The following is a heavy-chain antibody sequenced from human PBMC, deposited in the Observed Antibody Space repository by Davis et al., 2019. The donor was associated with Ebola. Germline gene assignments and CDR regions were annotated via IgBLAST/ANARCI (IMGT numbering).Heavy chain of an antibody. V-gene: IGHV4-34*01. CDR3: ARTPQYSKYGSYFES. J-gene: IGHJ4*02. D-gene: IGHD2/OR15-2a*01. Sequence: SETLSLTCAVYGGSFSGYYWSWIRQPPGKGLEWIGEITHSGSTNYNPSLKSRVTISVDTSKNQFSLKLSSVTAADTAVYYCARTPQYSKYGSYFESWGQGALVTVSS. CDR1: GGSFSGYY. CDR2: ITHSGST.